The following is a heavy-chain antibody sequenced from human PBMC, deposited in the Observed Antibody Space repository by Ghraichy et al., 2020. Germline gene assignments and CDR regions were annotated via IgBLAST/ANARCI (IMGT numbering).Heavy chain of an antibody. J-gene: IGHJ3*02. CDR2: IGGSGDIT. Sequence: GGSLRLSCAASGFTFSNHAMSWVRQALGKGLQWVSAIGGSGDITYYKESVKGRFTISRDNSKNTLYLQMNSLRADDTAVYYCAKDWGITGRSVRSFDIWGQGTMVTVSP. V-gene: IGHV3-23*01. CDR3: AKDWGITGRSVRSFDI. CDR1: GFTFSNHA. D-gene: IGHD1-20*01.